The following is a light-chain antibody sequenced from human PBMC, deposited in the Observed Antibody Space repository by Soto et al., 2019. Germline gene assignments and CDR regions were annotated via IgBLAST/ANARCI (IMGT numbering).Light chain of an antibody. CDR1: QNINAW. Sequence: DIHMTQSPSSLSVSVGDRVTITCRTSQNINAWLAWYQQRPGQAPKLLIYDASTVQSGVPSRFSGSGSGTEFTLTISSLQPDDSATYYCQHYSSYSPWTFGQGTKVEIK. CDR2: DAS. CDR3: QHYSSYSPWT. V-gene: IGKV1-5*01. J-gene: IGKJ1*01.